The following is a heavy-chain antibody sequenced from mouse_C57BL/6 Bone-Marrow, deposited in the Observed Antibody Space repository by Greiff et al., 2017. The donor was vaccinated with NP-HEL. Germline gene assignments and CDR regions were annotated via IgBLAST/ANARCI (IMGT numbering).Heavy chain of an antibody. J-gene: IGHJ2*01. CDR3: AREGEVTTVGGYYFDY. CDR1: GYTFTNYW. CDR2: IYPGGGYT. D-gene: IGHD1-1*01. V-gene: IGHV1-63*01. Sequence: VQLQQSGAELVRPGTSVKMSCKASGYTFTNYWIGWAKQRPGHGLEWIGDIYPGGGYTNYNEKFKGKATLTADKSSSTAYMQFSSLTSEDSAINYCAREGEVTTVGGYYFDYWGQGTTLTVSS.